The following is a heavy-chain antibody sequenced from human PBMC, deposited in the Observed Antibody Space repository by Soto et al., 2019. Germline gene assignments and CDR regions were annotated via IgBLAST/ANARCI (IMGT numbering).Heavy chain of an antibody. CDR2: MYNTGST. V-gene: IGHV4-59*01. CDR3: ARDLWGYCGADCYPLDV. CDR1: GGSISSYY. D-gene: IGHD2-21*02. Sequence: QVRLQESGPGLVKPSETLSLTCTVSGGSISSYYWSWIRQPPGKGLEWIGYMYNTGSTIYKPSLKSRVTISVDTSKNQFSLKLNSVTAADTAVYYCARDLWGYCGADCYPLDVWGQGTTVTVSS. J-gene: IGHJ6*02.